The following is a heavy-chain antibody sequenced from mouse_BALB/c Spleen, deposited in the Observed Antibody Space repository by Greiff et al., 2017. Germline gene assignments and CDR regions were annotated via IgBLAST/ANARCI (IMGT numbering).Heavy chain of an antibody. Sequence: EVKLVESGGGLVQPGGSLKLSCAASGFTFSSYTMSWVRQTPEKRLDWVAYLSNGGGSTYYPDTVKGRFTISRDNAKNTLSLQMSSLKSEDTAMYYCARSYDGYYVAWVAYWGQGTLVTGSA. CDR3: ARSYDGYYVAWVAY. D-gene: IGHD2-3*01. J-gene: IGHJ3*01. CDR2: LSNGGGST. CDR1: GFTFSSYT. V-gene: IGHV5-12-2*01.